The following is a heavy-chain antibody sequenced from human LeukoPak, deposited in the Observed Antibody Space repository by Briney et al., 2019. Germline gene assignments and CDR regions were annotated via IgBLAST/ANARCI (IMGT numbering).Heavy chain of an antibody. V-gene: IGHV3-9*01. D-gene: IGHD3-22*01. CDR2: ISWNSGSI. J-gene: IGHJ4*02. Sequence: GGSLRLSCAAPGFTFDDYAMHWVRQAPGKGLEWVSGISWNSGSIGYADSVKGRFTISRDNAKNSLYLQMNSLRAEDTALYYCAKAGAYDSSGSFDYWGQGTLVTVSS. CDR1: GFTFDDYA. CDR3: AKAGAYDSSGSFDY.